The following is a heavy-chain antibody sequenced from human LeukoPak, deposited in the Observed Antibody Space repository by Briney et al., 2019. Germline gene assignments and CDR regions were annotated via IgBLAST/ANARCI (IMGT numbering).Heavy chain of an antibody. V-gene: IGHV3-30*02. J-gene: IGHJ4*02. CDR1: GFTVSSNY. CDR3: ANLGRGATNY. Sequence: GGSLRLSCAASGFTVSSNYMSWVRQAPGKGLEWVAFIRYDGSNKYCADSVKGRFTISRDNSKNTLYLQMNSLRAEDTAVYYCANLGRGATNYWGQGTLVTVSS. CDR2: IRYDGSNK. D-gene: IGHD1-26*01.